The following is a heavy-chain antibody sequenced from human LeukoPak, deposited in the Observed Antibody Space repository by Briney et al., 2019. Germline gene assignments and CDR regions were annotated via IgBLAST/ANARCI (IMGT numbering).Heavy chain of an antibody. V-gene: IGHV1-2*02. Sequence: ASVKVSCKASGYTFTDYYLHWVRQAPGQGLEWMGSIRCNSGFTTYLQKFQGRVTMTRDTSIGTAYMGLTRLDSDDTAVYYCARSHDYGYFDFWGQGTLVTVSS. CDR3: ARSHDYGYFDF. J-gene: IGHJ4*02. D-gene: IGHD4-17*01. CDR2: IRCNSGFT. CDR1: GYTFTDYY.